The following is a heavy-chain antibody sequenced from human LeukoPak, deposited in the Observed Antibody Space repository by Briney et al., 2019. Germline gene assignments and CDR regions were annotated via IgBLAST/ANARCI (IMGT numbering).Heavy chain of an antibody. V-gene: IGHV4-59*08. Sequence: SETLSLTCTVSDGSISGYYWNWIRQSPGKGLEWIGYMFYSGSLNYNPSLKSRVTMSVDTSKNQFSLKLSSVTAADTAVYYCARRGSSSSGYGLDVWGQGTTVIVSS. J-gene: IGHJ6*02. CDR3: ARRGSSSSGYGLDV. CDR1: DGSISGYY. CDR2: MFYSGSL. D-gene: IGHD2-2*01.